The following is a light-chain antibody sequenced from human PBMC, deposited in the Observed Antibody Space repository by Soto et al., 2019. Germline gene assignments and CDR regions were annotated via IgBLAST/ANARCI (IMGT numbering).Light chain of an antibody. CDR3: QQSYSMPRT. CDR2: AAS. Sequence: DIQMTQSPSSLSASVGDRITITCRASQSISNYLNRYQQKPGKAPKLLIYAASSLQSGVPSRFSGSGSGTDFTLTISSPQPEDFATYSCQQSYSMPRTFGQGTKVDIK. CDR1: QSISNY. J-gene: IGKJ1*01. V-gene: IGKV1-39*01.